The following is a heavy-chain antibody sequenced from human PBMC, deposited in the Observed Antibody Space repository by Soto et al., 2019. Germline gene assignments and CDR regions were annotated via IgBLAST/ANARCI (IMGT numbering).Heavy chain of an antibody. V-gene: IGHV3-30*18. CDR3: AKNARGGAVAAIYFDY. Sequence: GGSLRLSCAASGFSFSSYGMHWVRQAPGKGLEWVAVISYDGSNQYYADSVKGRFTISRDNSKNTVYLQMNSLRAEDAAVYYCAKNARGGAVAAIYFDYWGQGTLVTVSS. J-gene: IGHJ4*02. D-gene: IGHD6-19*01. CDR1: GFSFSSYG. CDR2: ISYDGSNQ.